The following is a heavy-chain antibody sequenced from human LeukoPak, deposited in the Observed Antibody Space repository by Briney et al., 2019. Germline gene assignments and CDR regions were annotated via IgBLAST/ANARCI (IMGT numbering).Heavy chain of an antibody. Sequence: GASVKVSCKASGYTFTGYYIHWVRQAPGQGLEWMGWINPNSGATNYAQKFQGRVTMTRDTSINTAYMELSSLISDDTAVYYCARMGLYGSGSYLVYWGQGTLVTVSS. D-gene: IGHD3-10*01. CDR3: ARMGLYGSGSYLVY. V-gene: IGHV1-2*02. CDR2: INPNSGAT. J-gene: IGHJ4*02. CDR1: GYTFTGYY.